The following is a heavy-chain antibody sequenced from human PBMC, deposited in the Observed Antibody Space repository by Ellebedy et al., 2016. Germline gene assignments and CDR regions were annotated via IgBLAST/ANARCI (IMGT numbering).Heavy chain of an antibody. V-gene: IGHV3-9*01. J-gene: IGHJ3*01. D-gene: IGHD6-19*01. CDR1: GFTFDDFA. CDR3: TRDIEQSSGWKGTFDF. Sequence: GGSLRLSCAGSGFTFDDFALHWVRQAPGKGLEWVSSINWNSGSIGYADSVKGRFTISRDNAKNSLFLQMNSLTTEDTALYYCTRDIEQSSGWKGTFDFWGRGTIVTVSS. CDR2: INWNSGSI.